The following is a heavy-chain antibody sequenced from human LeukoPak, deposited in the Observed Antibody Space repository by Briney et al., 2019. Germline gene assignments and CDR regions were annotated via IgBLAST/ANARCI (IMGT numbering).Heavy chain of an antibody. J-gene: IGHJ4*02. Sequence: PSETLSLTCTVSGGSISSYYWSWIRQPPGKGLEWIGYIYYSGSTNYNPSLKSRVTISVDTSKNQFSLKLSSVTAADTAVYYCARVQAYYYGSGSFDYWGQGTLVTVSS. V-gene: IGHV4-59*01. CDR1: GGSISSYY. D-gene: IGHD3-10*01. CDR2: IYYSGST. CDR3: ARVQAYYYGSGSFDY.